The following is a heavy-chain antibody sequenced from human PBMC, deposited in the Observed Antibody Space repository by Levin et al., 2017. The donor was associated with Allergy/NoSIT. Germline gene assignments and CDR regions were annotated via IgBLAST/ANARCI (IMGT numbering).Heavy chain of an antibody. CDR3: ARATYYDFWRGYPPSRSGMDV. V-gene: IGHV3-33*01. J-gene: IGHJ6*02. Sequence: LSLTCAASGFTFSSYGMHWVRQAPGKGLEWVAVIWYDGSNKYYADSVKGRFTISRDNSKNTLYLQMNSLRAEDTAVYYCARATYYDFWRGYPPSRSGMDVWGQGTTVTVSS. CDR2: IWYDGSNK. CDR1: GFTFSSYG. D-gene: IGHD3-3*01.